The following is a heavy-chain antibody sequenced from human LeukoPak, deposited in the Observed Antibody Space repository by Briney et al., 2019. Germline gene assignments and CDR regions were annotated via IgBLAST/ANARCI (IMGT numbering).Heavy chain of an antibody. CDR2: INHSGST. Sequence: SETLSLTCAVYGGSFSGYYWSWIRQPPGKGLEWIGEINHSGSTNYNPSLKSRVTISVDTSKNQFSLKLSSVTAADTAVYYCANLSRRYSYGAYYFDYWGQGTLVTVSS. D-gene: IGHD5-18*01. J-gene: IGHJ4*02. CDR1: GGSFSGYY. CDR3: ANLSRRYSYGAYYFDY. V-gene: IGHV4-34*01.